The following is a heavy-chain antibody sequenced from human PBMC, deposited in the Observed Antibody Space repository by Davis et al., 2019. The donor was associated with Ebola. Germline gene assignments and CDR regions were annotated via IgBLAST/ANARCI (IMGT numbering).Heavy chain of an antibody. CDR3: ARGQTYGSMVYGLDV. CDR2: IYHSGST. CDR1: GGSIRSSRDY. D-gene: IGHD3-10*01. V-gene: IGHV4-39*01. J-gene: IGHJ6*02. Sequence: SETLSLTCSVSGGSIRSSRDYWGWIRQPPGKGLEWIANIYHSGSTYYNASLKSRITISVDTSKNQFSLRLTSVTAAETGVYYCARGQTYGSMVYGLDVWGRGTTVTVSS.